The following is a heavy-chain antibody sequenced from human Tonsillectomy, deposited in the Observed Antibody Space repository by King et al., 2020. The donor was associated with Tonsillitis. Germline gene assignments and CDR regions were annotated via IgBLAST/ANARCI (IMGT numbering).Heavy chain of an antibody. Sequence: QVQLVESGAEVKKPGASVKVSCESSGNTFTSYYIHWVRQAPGQGLEWMGIINPTDGSTYYTQKFQGRVTMTRDTSTNTVYMELSSLESEDTAVYCCHLEWLDSDSADYWGQGTLVTVSS. CDR1: GNTFTSYY. V-gene: IGHV1-46*01. CDR2: INPTDGST. J-gene: IGHJ4*02. CDR3: HLEWLDSDSADY. D-gene: IGHD6-19*01.